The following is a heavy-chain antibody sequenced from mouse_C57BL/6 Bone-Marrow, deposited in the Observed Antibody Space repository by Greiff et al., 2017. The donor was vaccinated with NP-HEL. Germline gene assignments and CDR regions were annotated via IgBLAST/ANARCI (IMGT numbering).Heavy chain of an antibody. Sequence: QVQLQQSGPELVKPGASVKISCKASGYAFSSSWMNWVKQRPGKGLEWIGRIYPGDGDTNYNGKFKGKATLTADKSSSTAYMQLSSLTSEDSAVYFCARRGANSWYFDVWGTGTTVTVSS. CDR2: IYPGDGDT. CDR1: GYAFSSSW. D-gene: IGHD4-1*01. CDR3: ARRGANSWYFDV. V-gene: IGHV1-82*01. J-gene: IGHJ1*03.